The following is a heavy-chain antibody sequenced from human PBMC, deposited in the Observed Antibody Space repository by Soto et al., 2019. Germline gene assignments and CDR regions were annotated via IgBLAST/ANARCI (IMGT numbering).Heavy chain of an antibody. D-gene: IGHD4-4*01. V-gene: IGHV4-4*09. CDR2: ICTGGTT. Sequence: SETLSLTCTVSGGSISGYYWSWIRQPPGKGLEWIGYICTGGTTKYNPSLKSRVTMSVDTSKTQFSLKLTSETAADTAVYYCARVGSKSFYYATDVWGQGTTVTVSS. CDR1: GGSISGYY. J-gene: IGHJ6*02. CDR3: ARVGSKSFYYATDV.